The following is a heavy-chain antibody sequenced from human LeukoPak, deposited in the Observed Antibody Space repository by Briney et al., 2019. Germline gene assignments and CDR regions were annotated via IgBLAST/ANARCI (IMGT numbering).Heavy chain of an antibody. CDR2: IYTGGST. D-gene: IGHD2-2*02. CDR1: GGSISSYY. J-gene: IGHJ5*02. V-gene: IGHV4-4*07. CDR3: ARDPRGRCSSTSCYTGYWFDP. Sequence: SETLSLTCTVSGGSISSYYWSWIRQPAGKGLEWIGRIYTGGSTNYNPSLKSRVTMSVDTSKNQFSLKLSSVTAADTAVYYCARDPRGRCSSTSCYTGYWFDPWGQGTLVTVSS.